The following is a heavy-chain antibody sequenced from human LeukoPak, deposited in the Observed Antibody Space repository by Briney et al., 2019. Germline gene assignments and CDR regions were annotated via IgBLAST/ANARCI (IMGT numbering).Heavy chain of an antibody. CDR1: GGSFRGYY. V-gene: IGHV4-34*01. D-gene: IGHD5-18*01. J-gene: IGHJ5*02. CDR3: ARDGFRGYSYGYLNLGWFDP. CDR2: INHSGST. Sequence: TSETLSLTCAVYGGSFRGYYWSWIRQPPGKGLEWIGEINHSGSTNYNPSLKSRVTISVDTSKNQFSLKLSSVTAADTAVYYCARDGFRGYSYGYLNLGWFDPWGQGTLVTVSS.